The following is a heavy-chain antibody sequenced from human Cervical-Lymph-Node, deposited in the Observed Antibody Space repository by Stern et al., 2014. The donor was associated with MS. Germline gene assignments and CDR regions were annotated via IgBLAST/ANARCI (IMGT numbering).Heavy chain of an antibody. CDR3: ARARGVRPVDF. V-gene: IGHV1-8*01. Sequence: VQLVESGAEVKKPGASVKVSCKASGHTFTSYDINWVRQAAGQRLEWMGWMNAQSVNTGYAQKFQGRVTMTRDTSISIAYMELSSLRSEDTAMYYCARARGVRPVDFWGQGTLVTVSS. CDR1: GHTFTSYD. J-gene: IGHJ4*02. CDR2: MNAQSVNT. D-gene: IGHD5-12*01.